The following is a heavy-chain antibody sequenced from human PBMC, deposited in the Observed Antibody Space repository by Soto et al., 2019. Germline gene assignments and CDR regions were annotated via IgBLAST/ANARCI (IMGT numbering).Heavy chain of an antibody. CDR3: AKALSPYCSSTSCYTEY. Sequence: PGGSLRLSCAASGFTFSSYAMSWVRQAPGKGLEWVSAISGSGGSTYYADSVKGRFTISRDNSKNTLYLQMNSLRAEDTAVYYCAKALSPYCSSTSCYTEYWGQGTLVTVSS. CDR2: ISGSGGST. D-gene: IGHD2-2*02. V-gene: IGHV3-23*01. CDR1: GFTFSSYA. J-gene: IGHJ4*02.